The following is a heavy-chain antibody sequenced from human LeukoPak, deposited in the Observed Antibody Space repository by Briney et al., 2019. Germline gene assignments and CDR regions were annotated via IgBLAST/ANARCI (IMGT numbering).Heavy chain of an antibody. V-gene: IGHV1-46*01. Sequence: ASVKVSCKASGYTFTSYYMHWVRQAPGQGLEWMGIINPSGGSTIYAQKFQGRVTMTEDTSTDTAYMELSSLRSEDTAVYYCATQGPDSYYLYGMDVWGQGTTVTVSS. J-gene: IGHJ6*02. CDR3: ATQGPDSYYLYGMDV. CDR1: GYTFTSYY. CDR2: INPSGGST.